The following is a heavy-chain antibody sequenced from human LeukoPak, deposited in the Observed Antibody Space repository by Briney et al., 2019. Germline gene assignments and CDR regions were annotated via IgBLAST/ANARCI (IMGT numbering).Heavy chain of an antibody. V-gene: IGHV3-23*01. J-gene: IGHJ5*02. Sequence: QPGGSLRLSCAASGFTFSSYWMSWVRQGPGEGLEWVSAISGGGDMTHYTDSVKGRFTISRDNSRNVLYLQMNSLRADDAAIYYCARGYCTSTNCNNWFDPWGQGALVTVSS. CDR2: ISGGGDMT. CDR3: ARGYCTSTNCNNWFDP. CDR1: GFTFSSYW. D-gene: IGHD2-2*01.